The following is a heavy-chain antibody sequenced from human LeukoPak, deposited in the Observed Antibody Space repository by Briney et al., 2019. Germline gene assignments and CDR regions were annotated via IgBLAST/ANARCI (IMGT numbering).Heavy chain of an antibody. CDR3: ARGSTSRGSGSYFDY. V-gene: IGHV1-8*01. CDR1: GYTFTSYD. CDR2: MNPNSGNT. Sequence: GASVKVSCRASGYTFTSYDIHWVRQATGQGLEWMGWMNPNSGNTGYAQKFQGRVTMTRNTSISTAYMELSSLRSEDTAVYYCARGSTSRGSGSYFDYWAREPWSPSPQ. D-gene: IGHD3-10*01. J-gene: IGHJ4*02.